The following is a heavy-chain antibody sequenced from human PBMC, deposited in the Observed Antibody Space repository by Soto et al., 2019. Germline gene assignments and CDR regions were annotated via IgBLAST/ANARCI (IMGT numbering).Heavy chain of an antibody. CDR3: ARGYYYDSSGYSNWFDP. D-gene: IGHD3-22*01. CDR2: IYHSGST. J-gene: IGHJ5*02. CDR1: GGSISSSNW. V-gene: IGHV4-4*02. Sequence: SETLSLTCAVSGGSISSSNWWSWVRQPPGKGLEWIGEIYHSGSTNYNPSLKSRVTISVDKSKNQFSLKLSSVTAADTAVYYCARGYYYDSSGYSNWFDPWGQGTLVTVSS.